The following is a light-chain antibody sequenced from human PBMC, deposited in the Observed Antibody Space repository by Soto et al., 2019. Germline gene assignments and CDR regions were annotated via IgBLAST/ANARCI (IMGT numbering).Light chain of an antibody. CDR3: QQYTSYSRA. J-gene: IGKJ1*01. CDR2: DAS. Sequence: DIQMTQSPSSLSASVGDRVTITCHASQDISNYLNWYQQKPGKAPKLLIYDASNLGSGVPSRFSGSGSGTDFTLTISGLQPDDFTTYYCQQYTSYSRAFGQGTKVDIK. V-gene: IGKV1-33*01. CDR1: QDISNY.